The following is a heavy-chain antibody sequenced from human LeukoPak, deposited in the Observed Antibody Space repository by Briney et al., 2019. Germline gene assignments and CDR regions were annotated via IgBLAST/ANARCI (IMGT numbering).Heavy chain of an antibody. CDR3: ARDSGSYLLSAFDI. J-gene: IGHJ3*02. Sequence: GGSLRLSCAASGFTVSSNYMSWVRQAPGKGLEWVSVIYSGGSTYYADSVKGRFTISRDNSKNTLYLQMNSLRAEDTAVYYCARDSGSYLLSAFDIWGQGTMVTVSS. CDR1: GFTVSSNY. V-gene: IGHV3-66*01. CDR2: IYSGGST. D-gene: IGHD1-26*01.